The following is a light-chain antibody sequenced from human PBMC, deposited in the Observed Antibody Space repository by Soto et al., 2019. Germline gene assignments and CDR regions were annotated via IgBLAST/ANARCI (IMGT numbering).Light chain of an antibody. CDR3: SSYTSSSTLLYV. V-gene: IGLV2-14*01. CDR1: SSDVGGYNY. Sequence: QSALTQPASVSGSPGQSITISCTGTSSDVGGYNYFSWYQQHPGKAHKLMIYDVSNRPSGVSNRFSGSKSGNTASLTISGLQAEDVADYYCSSYTSSSTLLYVFGTGTKVTVL. J-gene: IGLJ1*01. CDR2: DVS.